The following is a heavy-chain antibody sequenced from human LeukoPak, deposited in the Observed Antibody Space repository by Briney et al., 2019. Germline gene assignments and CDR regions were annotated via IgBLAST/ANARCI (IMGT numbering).Heavy chain of an antibody. Sequence: PSETLSLTCTVSGGSISSGGYYWSWIRQHPGKGLEWIGYIYHSGSTYYNPSLKSRVTISVDTSKNQFSLKLSSVTAADTAAYYCARVRGYYDFWSGYYDYYYYMDVWGKGTTVTVSS. V-gene: IGHV4-31*03. J-gene: IGHJ6*03. D-gene: IGHD3-3*01. CDR1: GGSISSGGYY. CDR3: ARVRGYYDFWSGYYDYYYYMDV. CDR2: IYHSGST.